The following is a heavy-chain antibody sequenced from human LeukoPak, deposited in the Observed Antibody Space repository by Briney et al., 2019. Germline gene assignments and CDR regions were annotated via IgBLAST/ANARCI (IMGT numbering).Heavy chain of an antibody. CDR2: ISSSSSYI. CDR3: ASGGNRYSSSWYLFSVDY. Sequence: GGSLRLSCAASGFTFSSYSMNWVRQAPGKGLEWVSSISSSSSYIYYADSVKGRFTISRDNSKNTLYLQMNSLRAEDTAVYYCASGGNRYSSSWYLFSVDYWGQGTLVTVSS. J-gene: IGHJ4*02. V-gene: IGHV3-21*01. CDR1: GFTFSSYS. D-gene: IGHD6-13*01.